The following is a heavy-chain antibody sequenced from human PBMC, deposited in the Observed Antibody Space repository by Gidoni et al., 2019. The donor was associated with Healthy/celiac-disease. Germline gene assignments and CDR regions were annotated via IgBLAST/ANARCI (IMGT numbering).Heavy chain of an antibody. V-gene: IGHV3-7*01. D-gene: IGHD3-16*01. J-gene: IGHJ5*02. Sequence: EVQLVESGGGLVQPGGSLRLSCAASGFTFSSYWMSWVRQAPGKGLEWVANIKQDGSEKYYVDSVKGRFTISRDNAKNSLYLQMNSLGAEDTAVYYCASGGTEGVWFDPWGQGTLVTVSS. CDR2: IKQDGSEK. CDR1: GFTFSSYW. CDR3: ASGGTEGVWFDP.